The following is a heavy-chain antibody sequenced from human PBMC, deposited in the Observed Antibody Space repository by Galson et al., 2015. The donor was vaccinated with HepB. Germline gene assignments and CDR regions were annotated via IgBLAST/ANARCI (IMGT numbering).Heavy chain of an antibody. CDR3: ARMAGFGFRDLLTGYDPFVTGYYYYGMDV. D-gene: IGHD3-9*01. J-gene: IGHJ6*02. CDR2: MNPNSGNT. CDR1: GYTLTSYD. Sequence: SVKVSCKASGYTLTSYDLNWVRQVPGQGLEWMGWMNPNSGNTGYAQKFQDRVTMTRNTSMSTAYMELSSLRSDDTAVYYCARMAGFGFRDLLTGYDPFVTGYYYYGMDVWGQGTTVSVSS. V-gene: IGHV1-8*01.